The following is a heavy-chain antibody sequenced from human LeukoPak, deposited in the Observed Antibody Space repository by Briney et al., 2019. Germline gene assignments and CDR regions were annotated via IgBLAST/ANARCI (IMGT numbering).Heavy chain of an antibody. CDR1: GFTVSSDY. J-gene: IGHJ6*02. CDR3: AKDLAWGGYYYYYGMDV. D-gene: IGHD2-21*01. CDR2: MCIGVDT. V-gene: IGHV3-66*02. Sequence: GGSLRLSRAASGFTVSSDYMSWVRQAPGHGREWVSLMCIGVDTYYPDSAKGRFTISRDNSKNTVYLQMNSLRGEDTAVYYCAKDLAWGGYYYYYGMDVWGQGTKVTVSS.